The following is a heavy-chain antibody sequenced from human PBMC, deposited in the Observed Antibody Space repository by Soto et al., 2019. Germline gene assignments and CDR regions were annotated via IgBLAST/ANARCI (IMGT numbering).Heavy chain of an antibody. CDR2: ITPQNGDT. J-gene: IGHJ4*02. V-gene: IGHV1-18*01. CDR3: ARLAPCHSGICYSRPLDY. D-gene: IGHD2-15*01. Sequence: QVPLLQSGAEVKKPGASVKGSCKASGYTFANYGIGWVRQAPGQGLEWMGWITPQNGDTNYAQKLHGRVIMTTEISTTTSYIGVRSLRSDDTAVYYCARLAPCHSGICYSRPLDYWGQGTLVTVSS. CDR1: GYTFANYG.